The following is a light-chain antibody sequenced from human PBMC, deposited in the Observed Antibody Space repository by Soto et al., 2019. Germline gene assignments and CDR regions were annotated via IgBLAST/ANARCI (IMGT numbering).Light chain of an antibody. J-gene: IGKJ5*01. CDR2: DSS. CDR1: QSISNW. V-gene: IGKV1-5*01. CDR3: QQYNSYSIT. Sequence: DIQMTQSPSTLSASVGDRVTITCRASQSISNWSAWYQQKPGKAPKLLIYDSSSLESGVPSRFSGSGSGTDFTLTISSLQPDDFATYYCQQYNSYSITFGQGTRLEIK.